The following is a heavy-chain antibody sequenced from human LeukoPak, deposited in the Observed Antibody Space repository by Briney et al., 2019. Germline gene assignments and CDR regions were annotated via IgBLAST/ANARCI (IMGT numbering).Heavy chain of an antibody. CDR1: GGSISSGGYY. D-gene: IGHD3-22*01. V-gene: IGHV4-31*03. CDR3: AKENGYYYDSSVLLGY. CDR2: IYYSGST. J-gene: IGHJ4*02. Sequence: PSETLSLTCTVSGGSISSGGYYWSWIRQHPGKGLEWTGYIYYSGSTYYNPSLKSRVTISVDTSKNQFSLKLSSVTAADTAVYYCAKENGYYYDSSVLLGYWGQGTLVTVSS.